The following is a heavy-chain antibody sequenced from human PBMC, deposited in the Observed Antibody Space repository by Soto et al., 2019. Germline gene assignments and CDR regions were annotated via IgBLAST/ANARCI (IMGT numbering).Heavy chain of an antibody. CDR2: IYYSGST. Sequence: ASETLSLTCTVSGGSISRSGYYWGWIRQPPGKGLDWIGSIYYSGSTYYNPSLQSRVTISVDTSKKQFSLKLTSVTAADTAVYYCARTYGDYFIDYWGQGSLVTVSS. CDR3: ARTYGDYFIDY. CDR1: GGSISRSGYY. V-gene: IGHV4-39*01. J-gene: IGHJ4*02. D-gene: IGHD4-17*01.